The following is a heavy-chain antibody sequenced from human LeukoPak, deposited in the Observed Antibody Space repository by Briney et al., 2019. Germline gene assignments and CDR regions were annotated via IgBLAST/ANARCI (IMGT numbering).Heavy chain of an antibody. Sequence: PGGSLRLSCAASGVTFSNFGMHWVRQAPGKGLEWVAFRRFDGTSEFYADSVKARFTISRDNSQNTVSLQLNNLRIEDTALYYCAKTSLSDPSGHYYYMDVWGKGTTVTVSS. D-gene: IGHD3-3*01. V-gene: IGHV3-30*02. CDR2: RRFDGTSE. J-gene: IGHJ6*03. CDR1: GVTFSNFG. CDR3: AKTSLSDPSGHYYYMDV.